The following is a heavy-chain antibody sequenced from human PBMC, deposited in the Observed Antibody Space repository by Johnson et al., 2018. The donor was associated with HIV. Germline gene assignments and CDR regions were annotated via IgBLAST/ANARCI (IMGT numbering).Heavy chain of an antibody. J-gene: IGHJ3*02. CDR2: ISYDGSNK. Sequence: QVQLVESGRGVVQPGRSLRLSCAASGFTFSSYAMHWVRQAPGKGLEWVAVISYDGSNKYYADSVKGRFTISRDNSTNTLYLQMNSLRAEDTAVYYCARVGYSSSWYLGAFDIWGQGTMVTVSS. CDR1: GFTFSSYA. V-gene: IGHV3-30-3*01. D-gene: IGHD6-13*01. CDR3: ARVGYSSSWYLGAFDI.